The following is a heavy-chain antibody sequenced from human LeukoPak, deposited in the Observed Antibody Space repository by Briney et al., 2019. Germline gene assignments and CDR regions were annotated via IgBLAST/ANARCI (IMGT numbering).Heavy chain of an antibody. Sequence: SETLSLTCTVSGGSISSHYWSWIRQPPGKGLEWIGYIYYSGSTNYNPSLKSRVTISVDTSKNQFSLKLSSVTAADTAVYYCARGTPLVPAAKKNWFDPWGQGTQVTVSS. CDR1: GGSISSHY. D-gene: IGHD2-2*01. V-gene: IGHV4-59*11. CDR2: IYYSGST. CDR3: ARGTPLVPAAKKNWFDP. J-gene: IGHJ5*02.